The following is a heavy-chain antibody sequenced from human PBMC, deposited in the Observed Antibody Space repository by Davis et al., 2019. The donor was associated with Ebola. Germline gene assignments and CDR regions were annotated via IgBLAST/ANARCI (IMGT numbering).Heavy chain of an antibody. Sequence: PSETLSLTCTVSGGSISSGSYYWSWIRQPAGKGLEWIGHIYTSGSTNYNPSLKSRVTISVDTSKNQFSLKLSSVTAADTAVYYCARRSGWELHIDPWGQGTLVTVSS. J-gene: IGHJ5*02. CDR2: IYTSGST. CDR3: ARRSGWELHIDP. CDR1: GGSISSGSYY. V-gene: IGHV4-61*09. D-gene: IGHD1-26*01.